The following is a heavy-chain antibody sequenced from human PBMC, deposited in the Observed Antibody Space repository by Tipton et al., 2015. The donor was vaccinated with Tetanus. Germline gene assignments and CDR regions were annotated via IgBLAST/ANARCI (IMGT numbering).Heavy chain of an antibody. Sequence: TLSLTCTVSGGSISSSSYYWGWIRQPPGKGLEWIGSIYYSGSTYYSPSLKSRVTISVDRPKNQFSLKLSSVTAADTAVYYCARAGYCSGGSCYSYFDYWGQGTLVTVSS. CDR3: ARAGYCSGGSCYSYFDY. CDR2: IYYSGST. D-gene: IGHD2-15*01. V-gene: IGHV4-39*07. J-gene: IGHJ4*02. CDR1: GGSISSSSYY.